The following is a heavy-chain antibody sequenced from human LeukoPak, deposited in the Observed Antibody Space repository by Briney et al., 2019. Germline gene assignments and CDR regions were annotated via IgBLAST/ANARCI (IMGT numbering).Heavy chain of an antibody. V-gene: IGHV4-4*07. J-gene: IGHJ3*02. CDR1: SGSISSYS. D-gene: IGHD2-2*01. Sequence: PSETLSLTCTVSSGSISSYSWSWIRQPAGKGLEWIGRISTSGSTNYNPSLKSRVTMSLDTSKNQFSLKLNSVTAADTAVYYCARGPDIVVVPAANNDAFDIWGQGTMVTVSS. CDR2: ISTSGST. CDR3: ARGPDIVVVPAANNDAFDI.